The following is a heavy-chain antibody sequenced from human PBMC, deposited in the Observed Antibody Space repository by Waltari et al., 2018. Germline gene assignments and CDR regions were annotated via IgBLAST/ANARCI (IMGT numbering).Heavy chain of an antibody. CDR1: GYSISSGYY. CDR3: ASRINDAFDI. J-gene: IGHJ3*02. V-gene: IGHV4-38-2*01. D-gene: IGHD2-15*01. Sequence: QVQLQESGPGLVKPSETLSLTCAVSGYSISSGYYWGWIRQPPGKGLEWIGSIYHSGSTYYNPSLKSRVTISVDTSKNQFSLKLSSVTAADTAVYYWASRINDAFDIWGQGTMVTVSS. CDR2: IYHSGST.